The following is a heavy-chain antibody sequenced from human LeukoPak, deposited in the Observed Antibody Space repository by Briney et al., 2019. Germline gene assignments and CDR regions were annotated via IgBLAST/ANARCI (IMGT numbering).Heavy chain of an antibody. V-gene: IGHV3-48*03. Sequence: PGGSLRLSCGASGFTFSSYEMNWARQAPGKGLEWVSYISSSGSTTHYADSAKGRFTISRDNAKNSLYLQMNSLRGEDTAVYYCAAKEGTRSDFDYWGQGTLVTVAS. CDR1: GFTFSSYE. D-gene: IGHD1-14*01. CDR3: AAKEGTRSDFDY. CDR2: ISSSGSTT. J-gene: IGHJ4*02.